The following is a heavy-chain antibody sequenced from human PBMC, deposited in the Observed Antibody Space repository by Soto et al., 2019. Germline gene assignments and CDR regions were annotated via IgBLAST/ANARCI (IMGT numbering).Heavy chain of an antibody. J-gene: IGHJ6*02. CDR3: GYDFWSGYYSMRQTSGMDV. CDR2: IRDKVNKYAT. D-gene: IGHD3-3*01. V-gene: IGHV3-73*02. CDR1: GFTFSGSA. Sequence: EVQLVESGGGLVQPVGSLKLSCAASGFTFSGSAIHWVRQASGKGLEWVGRIRDKVNKYATAYAASVTGRFTISREDSNHMSYLQMNSRKTDDTAVYYCGYDFWSGYYSMRQTSGMDVWGQGTTVTVSS.